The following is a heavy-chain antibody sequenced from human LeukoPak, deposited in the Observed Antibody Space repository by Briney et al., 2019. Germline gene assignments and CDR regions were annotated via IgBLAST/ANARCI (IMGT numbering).Heavy chain of an antibody. CDR1: GYTFTSYD. D-gene: IGHD4-23*01. CDR3: ARGLNKYDGGNSGSAWFDP. V-gene: IGHV1-8*01. J-gene: IGHJ5*02. Sequence: GASVKVSCKASGYTFTSYDINWVRQATGLGPEWMGWMNPNSGNTGYAQKFQGRVTMTRNTSIGTAYLELSSLTSEDTAVYYCARGLNKYDGGNSGSAWFDPWGQGSLVTVSS. CDR2: MNPNSGNT.